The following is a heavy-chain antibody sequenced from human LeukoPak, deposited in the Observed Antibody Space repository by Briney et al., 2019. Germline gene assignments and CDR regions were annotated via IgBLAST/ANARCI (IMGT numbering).Heavy chain of an antibody. D-gene: IGHD3-10*01. CDR1: GFTFSSYW. CDR3: AKEGAYSIITYDS. V-gene: IGHV3-7*01. Sequence: GGSLRLSCAASGFTFSSYWMNWVRQAPGKGLEWVANIKRDGNEKNYVDSVKGRFSISRDNAKNSLYLQMDSLRVEDAAVYYCAKEGAYSIITYDSWGQGALVTVSS. CDR2: IKRDGNEK. J-gene: IGHJ5*01.